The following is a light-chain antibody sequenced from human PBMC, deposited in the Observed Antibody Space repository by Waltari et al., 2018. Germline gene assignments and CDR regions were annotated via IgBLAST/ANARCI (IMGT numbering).Light chain of an antibody. CDR2: DVT. Sequence: QSALTQPASVSGSPGQSITISCTGTSSDVGAYNYVSWYQQHPGQAPKLMIYDVTRRPSGVSIRFSGSKSGNTASLTISGLQAEDEADYYCSSYTSSSTPLVFGGGTKLTVL. V-gene: IGLV2-14*03. CDR3: SSYTSSSTPLV. J-gene: IGLJ2*01. CDR1: SSDVGAYNY.